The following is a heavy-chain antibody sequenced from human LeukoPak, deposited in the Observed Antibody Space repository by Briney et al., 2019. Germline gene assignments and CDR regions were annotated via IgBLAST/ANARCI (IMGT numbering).Heavy chain of an antibody. CDR1: GGTFSSYA. CDR3: ARDALSAGYSSGWYNNWFDP. J-gene: IGHJ5*02. Sequence: SVKVSCKASGGTFSSYAISWVRQAPGQGLEWMGGIIPIFGTANYAQKFQGRVTITADESTSTAYMELSSLRSEDTAVYYCARDALSAGYSSGWYNNWFDPWGQGTLVTVSS. V-gene: IGHV1-69*13. CDR2: IIPIFGTA. D-gene: IGHD6-19*01.